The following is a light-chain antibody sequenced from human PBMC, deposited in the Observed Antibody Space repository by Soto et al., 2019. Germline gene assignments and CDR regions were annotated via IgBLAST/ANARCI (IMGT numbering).Light chain of an antibody. CDR3: QQYSSWPLT. V-gene: IGKV3-15*01. CDR1: QSGTSH. J-gene: IGKJ4*01. CDR2: GAS. Sequence: EKVMTQSPATLSVSPGERATLSCRASQSGTSHLAWYQQKPGQAPRLLNSGASTRATGIPGRFSGSGSGTDFPLTISSLQSEDFAVYYCQQYSSWPLTFGGGTKVEIK.